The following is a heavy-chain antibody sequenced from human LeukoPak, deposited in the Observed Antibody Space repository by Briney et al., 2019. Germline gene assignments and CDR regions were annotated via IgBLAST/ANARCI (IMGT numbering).Heavy chain of an antibody. CDR2: IYYSGST. Sequence: SETLSLTCTVSGGSISSSTYYWGWIRQPPGKGLEWIGSIYYSGSTYYNPSLKSRVTISVDTSKNQFSLKLSSVTAADTAVYYCARGEDYYGQNGMDVWGQGTTVTVSS. CDR3: ARGEDYYGQNGMDV. J-gene: IGHJ6*02. D-gene: IGHD3-10*01. V-gene: IGHV4-39*07. CDR1: GGSISSSTYY.